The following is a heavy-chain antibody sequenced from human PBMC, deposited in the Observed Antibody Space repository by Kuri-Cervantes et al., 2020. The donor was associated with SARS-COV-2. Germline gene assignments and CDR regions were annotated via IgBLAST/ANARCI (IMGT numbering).Heavy chain of an antibody. CDR2: ISSSSSYI. D-gene: IGHD2-21*01. J-gene: IGHJ6*03. CDR3: ARDNLWSDYYYMDV. V-gene: IGHV3-21*01. CDR1: GLTFSSYS. Sequence: GESLKISCAASGLTFSSYSMNWVRQAPGKGLEWVSSISSSSSYIYYADSVKGRFTISRDNAKNSLYPQMNSLRAEDTAVYYCARDNLWSDYYYMDVWGKGTTVTVSS.